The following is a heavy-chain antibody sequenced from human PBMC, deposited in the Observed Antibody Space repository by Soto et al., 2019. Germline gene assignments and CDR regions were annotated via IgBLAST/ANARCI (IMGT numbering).Heavy chain of an antibody. CDR1: AFSLSTGGVG. D-gene: IGHD2-21*02. CDR2: IYWDDDK. V-gene: IGHV2-5*02. J-gene: IGHJ6*02. CDR3: IQSRCGGDCLQSYASYYYYGMDV. Sequence: SGPTLVNPTQTLTLTCTFSAFSLSTGGVGVGWIRQPPGKALEWLALIYWDDDKRYSPSLRSRLTITKDTSKNQVVLTMTNMDPVDTATYYCIQSRCGGDCLQSYASYYYYGMDVWGQGTTVTASS.